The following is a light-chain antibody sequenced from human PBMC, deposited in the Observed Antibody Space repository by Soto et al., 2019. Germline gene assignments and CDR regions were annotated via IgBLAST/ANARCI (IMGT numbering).Light chain of an antibody. J-gene: IGKJ1*01. Sequence: EVVLTQSPATLSLSPGERATLSCRASENVRTFVDWYQQKPGQAPRLLIYGASNRATGIPARFSGSGSGTDFTLTISNLEPEDVAVYYCQQHSHWPPWTFGQGTRVEI. CDR3: QQHSHWPPWT. CDR2: GAS. V-gene: IGKV3-11*01. CDR1: ENVRTF.